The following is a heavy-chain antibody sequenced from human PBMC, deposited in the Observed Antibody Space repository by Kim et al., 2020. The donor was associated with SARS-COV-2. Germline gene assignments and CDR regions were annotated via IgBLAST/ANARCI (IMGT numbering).Heavy chain of an antibody. V-gene: IGHV3-30*18. Sequence: GGSLRLSCAASGFTFSSYGMHWVRQAPGKGLEWVAVISYDGSNKYYADSVKGRFTISRDNSKNTLYLQMNSLRAEDTAVYYCAKDSWKFYGGNGGLHYWG. CDR3: AKDSWKFYGGNGGLHY. J-gene: IGHJ4*01. CDR1: GFTFSSYG. D-gene: IGHD4-17*01. CDR2: ISYDGSNK.